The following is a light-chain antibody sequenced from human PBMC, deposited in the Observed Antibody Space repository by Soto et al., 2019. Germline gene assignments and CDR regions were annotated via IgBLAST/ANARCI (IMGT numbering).Light chain of an antibody. CDR2: GAS. Sequence: IVMTQSPATLSVSPGEGVTLSCRASQSVDNNLAWYQQKPGQAPRLLIYGASTRATGIPGTFSGSGSGTEFTLTISSLQSEDFAVYYCQQYHNWPRTFGQGTTVEIK. CDR1: QSVDNN. J-gene: IGKJ1*01. CDR3: QQYHNWPRT. V-gene: IGKV3-15*01.